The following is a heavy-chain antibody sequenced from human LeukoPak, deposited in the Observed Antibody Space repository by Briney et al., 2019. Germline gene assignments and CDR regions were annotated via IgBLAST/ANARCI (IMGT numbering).Heavy chain of an antibody. CDR3: TEGYDSSDSSGY. V-gene: IGHV1-69*13. CDR1: GYTFTSYG. CDR2: IIPIFGTA. D-gene: IGHD3-22*01. Sequence: GASVKVSCKASGYTFTSYGISWVRQAPGQGLEWMGGIIPIFGTANYAQKFQGRVTITADESTSTAYMELSSLRSEDTAVYYCTEGYDSSDSSGYWGQGTLVTVSS. J-gene: IGHJ4*02.